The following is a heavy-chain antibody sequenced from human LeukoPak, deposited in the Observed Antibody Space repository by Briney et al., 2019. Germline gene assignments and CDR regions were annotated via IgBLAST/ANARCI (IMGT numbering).Heavy chain of an antibody. D-gene: IGHD3-16*01. CDR3: ASGPWGVGGVKTPPY. CDR2: IYSGSS. Sequence: SETLSLTCSVSGYSISSAYYWGWIRQPPGKGLEWIGSIYSGSSYYNPSLKSRVTISVDTSKNQFSLKLSSVTATDTAVYYCASGPWGVGGVKTPPYWGQGTLVTVSS. V-gene: IGHV4-38-2*02. CDR1: GYSISSAYY. J-gene: IGHJ4*02.